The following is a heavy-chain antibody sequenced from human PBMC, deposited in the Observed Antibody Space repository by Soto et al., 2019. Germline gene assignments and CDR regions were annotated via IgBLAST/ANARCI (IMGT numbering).Heavy chain of an antibody. V-gene: IGHV3-43*01. J-gene: IGHJ4*02. CDR2: ISWDGGST. CDR3: AKDIFDSSGPDY. CDR1: GFTFDDYI. D-gene: IGHD3-22*01. Sequence: GGSLRLSCAASGFTFDDYIMHWVRQAPGKGLEWVSLISWDGGSTYYADSVKGRFTISRDNSKNSLYLQMNSLRTEDTALYYCAKDIFDSSGPDYWGQGTRVTVSS.